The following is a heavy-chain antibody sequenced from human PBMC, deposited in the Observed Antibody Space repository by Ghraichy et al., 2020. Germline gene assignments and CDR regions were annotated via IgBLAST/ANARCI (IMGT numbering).Heavy chain of an antibody. CDR1: GFTFSSYS. Sequence: GSLRLSCAASGFTFSSYSMNWVRQAPGEGLEWVSYISSSSPIFHADSVKGRFTVSRDNAKNSLYLQMNSLRAEDTAVYYCARGNYGDYGGWYFDLWGRGSLVTVSS. D-gene: IGHD4-17*01. J-gene: IGHJ2*01. CDR2: ISSSSPI. CDR3: ARGNYGDYGGWYFDL. V-gene: IGHV3-48*01.